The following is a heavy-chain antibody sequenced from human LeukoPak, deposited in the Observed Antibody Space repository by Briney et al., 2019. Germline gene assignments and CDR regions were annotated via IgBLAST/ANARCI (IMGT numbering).Heavy chain of an antibody. Sequence: GGSLRLSCEGSGFTFSNYWMSWVRQAPGKGLECVANIKQDGSEKEYVDSVKGRFTISRDNAKNSVYLQVNSLRAEDTAVYYCARELKLVGDHDAFDVWGQGTMVTVSS. J-gene: IGHJ3*01. CDR2: IKQDGSEK. V-gene: IGHV3-7*01. CDR1: GFTFSNYW. CDR3: ARELKLVGDHDAFDV. D-gene: IGHD1-1*01.